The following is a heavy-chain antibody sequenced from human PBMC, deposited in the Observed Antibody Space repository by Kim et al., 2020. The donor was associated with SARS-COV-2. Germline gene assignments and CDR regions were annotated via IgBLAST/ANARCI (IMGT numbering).Heavy chain of an antibody. CDR1: GFTFSSYG. CDR3: AKIVSY. Sequence: GGSLRLSCAASGFTFSSYGMHWVRQAPGKGLEWVAVISYDGSNKYYADSVKGRFTISRDNSKNTLYLQMNSLRAEDTALYYCAKIVSYWGQGTLVTVSS. D-gene: IGHD1-26*01. J-gene: IGHJ4*02. V-gene: IGHV3-30*18. CDR2: ISYDGSNK.